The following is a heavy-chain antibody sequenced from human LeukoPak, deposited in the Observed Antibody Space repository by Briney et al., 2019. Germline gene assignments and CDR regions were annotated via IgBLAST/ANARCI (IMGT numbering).Heavy chain of an antibody. CDR1: GFTLSSYI. CDR3: ARDPRYSGSSTPSCDY. V-gene: IGHV3-21*01. Sequence: GGSLRLSCAASGFTLSSYIMNWVRPAPGKGLEWVSSISSSRSYRFYADSVKGRFTISRDNAKNSLYLQMNSLRAEDTAVYYCARDPRYSGSSTPSCDYWGQGTLVTVSS. J-gene: IGHJ4*02. CDR2: ISSSRSYR. D-gene: IGHD1-26*01.